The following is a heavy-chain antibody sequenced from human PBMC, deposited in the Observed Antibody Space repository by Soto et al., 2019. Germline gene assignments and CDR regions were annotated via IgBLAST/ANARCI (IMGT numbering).Heavy chain of an antibody. J-gene: IGHJ6*02. Sequence: PGGSLRLSCAASGFTFSNAWMNWVRQAPGKGLEWVGRIKSKTDGGTTDYAAPVKGRFTISRDDSKNTLYLQMNSLKTEDTAVYYCTTETMVRGVIIPWYYYGMDVWGQGTTVTVSS. CDR1: GFTFSNAW. CDR2: IKSKTDGGTT. D-gene: IGHD3-10*01. CDR3: TTETMVRGVIIPWYYYGMDV. V-gene: IGHV3-15*07.